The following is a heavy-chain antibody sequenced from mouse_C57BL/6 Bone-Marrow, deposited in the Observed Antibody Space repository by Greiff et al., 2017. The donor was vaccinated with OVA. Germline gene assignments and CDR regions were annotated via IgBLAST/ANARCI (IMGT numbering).Heavy chain of an antibody. V-gene: IGHV1-52*01. CDR1: GYTFTSYW. D-gene: IGHD2-3*01. CDR3: ARDGSFDY. CDR2: IDPSDSET. J-gene: IGHJ2*01. Sequence: QVQLQQPGAELVRPGSSVKLSCKASGYTFTSYWMHWVKQRPIQGLEWIGNIDPSDSETRYNQKFKDKATLTVDKSSSTAYMQLSSLTSEDSAVYYCARDGSFDYWGQGTTLTVSS.